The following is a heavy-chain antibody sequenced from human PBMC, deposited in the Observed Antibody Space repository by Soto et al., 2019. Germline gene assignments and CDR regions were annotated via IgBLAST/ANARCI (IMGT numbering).Heavy chain of an antibody. CDR3: ARAAGSSTLIFEF. D-gene: IGHD6-13*01. CDR1: GYTFSNHA. V-gene: IGHV1-18*04. J-gene: IGHJ4*02. CDR2: IKTHNDNT. Sequence: ASVKVSCKASGYTFSNHAISWVRQAPGQGIEWMGWIKTHNDNTDYAEKFRGRVTMTTDTSTRTAYMELRSLRSDDTAFYFCARAAGSSTLIFEFWGQGTLVTVSS.